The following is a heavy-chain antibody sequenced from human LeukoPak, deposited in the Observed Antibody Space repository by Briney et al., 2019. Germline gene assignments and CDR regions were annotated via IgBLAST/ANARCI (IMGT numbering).Heavy chain of an antibody. CDR2: IYSSGST. CDR3: ARVDGGGYYYYGMDV. J-gene: IGHJ6*02. D-gene: IGHD3-10*01. CDR1: GGSFSGYY. V-gene: IGHV4-59*01. Sequence: SETLSLTCAVYGGSFSGYYWSWIRQPPGKGLEWIGYIYSSGSTNYNPSLKSRVTISVDTSKNQFSLKLSSVTAADTAVYYCARVDGGGYYYYGMDVWGQGTTVTVSS.